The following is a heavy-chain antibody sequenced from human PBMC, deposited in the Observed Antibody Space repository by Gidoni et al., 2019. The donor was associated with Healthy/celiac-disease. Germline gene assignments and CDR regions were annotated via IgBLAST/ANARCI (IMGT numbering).Heavy chain of an antibody. Sequence: QVQLVQSGAEVKKPGSSVKVSCKASGGTFSSYAISWVRQAPGQGLEWMGRIIPILGIANYAQKFQGRVTITADKSTSTAYMELSSLRSEDTAVYYCAREAYYYDSSGYRYGMDVWGQGTTVTVSS. CDR2: IIPILGIA. D-gene: IGHD3-22*01. CDR1: GGTFSSYA. CDR3: AREAYYYDSSGYRYGMDV. J-gene: IGHJ6*02. V-gene: IGHV1-69*04.